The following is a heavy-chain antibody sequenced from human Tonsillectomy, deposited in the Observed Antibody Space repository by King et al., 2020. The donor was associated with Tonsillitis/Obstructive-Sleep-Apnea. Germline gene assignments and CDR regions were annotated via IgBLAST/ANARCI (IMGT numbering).Heavy chain of an antibody. V-gene: IGHV3-7*04. CDR2: IKEDGSEK. Sequence: VQLVESGGGLVQPGGSLRLSCAASGFTFSSFWMSWVRQAPGKGLEWVANIKEDGSEKYYVESVKGRFTISRDNAKNSLYLQMNNLRDEDTAVYYCARAIAVTGTGYWGQGTLVTVSS. J-gene: IGHJ4*02. D-gene: IGHD6-19*01. CDR3: ARAIAVTGTGY. CDR1: GFTFSSFW.